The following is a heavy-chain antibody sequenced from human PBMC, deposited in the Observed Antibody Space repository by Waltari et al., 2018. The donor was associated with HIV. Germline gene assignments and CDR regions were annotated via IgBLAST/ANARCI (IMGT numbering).Heavy chain of an antibody. CDR2: VSAYNGNT. D-gene: IGHD2-2*01. CDR3: ARINCTSVSCYASLDY. CDR1: GSTFTRQG. Sequence: QVQLVQSGAEVKKPGASVKFSCKAYGSTFTRQGPRWVRQAPGQGLEWMGWVSAYNGNTNYALKLQGRVTMTTDTSTSTAYMELRSLRSDDTAVYYCARINCTSVSCYASLDYWGQGTLVTVSS. J-gene: IGHJ4*02. V-gene: IGHV1-18*01.